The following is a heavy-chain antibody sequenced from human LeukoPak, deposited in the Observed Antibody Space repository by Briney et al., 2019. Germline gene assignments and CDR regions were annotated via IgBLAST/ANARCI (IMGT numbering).Heavy chain of an antibody. CDR3: ARDSGGERIQLWYFDY. CDR1: GGTFSSYA. D-gene: IGHD5-18*01. J-gene: IGHJ4*02. V-gene: IGHV1-69*05. CDR2: IIPIFGTA. Sequence: ASVKVSCKASGGTFSSYAISWVRQAPGQGLEWMGRIIPIFGTANYAQKFQGRVTITTDESTSTAYMELSRLRSEDTAVYYCARDSGGERIQLWYFDYWGQGTLVTVSS.